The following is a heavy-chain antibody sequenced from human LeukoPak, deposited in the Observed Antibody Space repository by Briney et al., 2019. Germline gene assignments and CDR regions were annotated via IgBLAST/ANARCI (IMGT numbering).Heavy chain of an antibody. CDR3: ARASRYGLNWFDP. CDR1: GFTFSDYY. Sequence: GGSLRLSCAASGFTFSDYYMSWIRQAPGKGLEWVSYISSSGSTIYYADSVKGRFTISRDNAKNSLYLQKNSLRAEDTAVYYCARASRYGLNWFDPWGQGTLVTVS. J-gene: IGHJ5*02. D-gene: IGHD3-10*01. CDR2: ISSSGSTI. V-gene: IGHV3-11*04.